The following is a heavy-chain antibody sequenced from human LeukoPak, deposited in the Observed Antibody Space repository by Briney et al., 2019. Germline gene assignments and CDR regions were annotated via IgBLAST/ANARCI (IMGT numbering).Heavy chain of an antibody. CDR3: ARDHRYCGGDCLFFDY. CDR1: GFTFSGYW. CDR2: IKQDGSEK. Sequence: GGSLRLSCAASGFTFSGYWMSWVRQAPGKGLEWVANIKQDGSEKYYVDSVKGRFTISRDNAKNSLYLQMNSLRAEDTAVYYCARDHRYCGGDCLFFDYWGQGTLVTVSS. J-gene: IGHJ4*02. D-gene: IGHD2-21*02. V-gene: IGHV3-7*03.